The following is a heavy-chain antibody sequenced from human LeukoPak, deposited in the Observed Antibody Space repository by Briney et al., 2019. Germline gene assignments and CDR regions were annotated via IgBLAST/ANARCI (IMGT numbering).Heavy chain of an antibody. CDR3: ARGGSAVVVTATTRVFDY. CDR1: GFTFSDYD. J-gene: IGHJ4*02. CDR2: ISGLSTHI. V-gene: IGHV3-21*01. D-gene: IGHD2-21*02. Sequence: PGGSLRLSCSASGFTFSDYDMNWVRQAPGKGLEWVSSISGLSTHIYYGDSVKGRFSISRDNAKNSVYLQMNSLRVEDTAVYYCARGGSAVVVTATTRVFDYWGQGTLVTVSS.